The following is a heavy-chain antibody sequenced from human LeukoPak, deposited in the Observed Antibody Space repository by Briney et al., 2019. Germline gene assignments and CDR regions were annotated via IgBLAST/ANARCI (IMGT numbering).Heavy chain of an antibody. CDR1: GFTFSDYH. D-gene: IGHD3-22*01. CDR2: ISLSSTYT. Sequence: GGSLRLSCAASGFTFSDYHMSWIRQAPGKGLEWVSYISLSSTYTNYADSVKGRFTISRDNAKNSLYLEMNSLRVEGTAVYYCARDRGWRSSGYYLYHFDYWGQGTLVTFAS. V-gene: IGHV3-11*06. J-gene: IGHJ4*02. CDR3: ARDRGWRSSGYYLYHFDY.